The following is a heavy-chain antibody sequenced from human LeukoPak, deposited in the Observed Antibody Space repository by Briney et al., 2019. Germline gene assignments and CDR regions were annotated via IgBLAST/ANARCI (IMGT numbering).Heavy chain of an antibody. CDR2: IVVGSGNT. CDR1: GFTFTSSA. D-gene: IGHD3-9*01. V-gene: IGHV1-58*02. J-gene: IGHJ3*02. CDR3: AAVLRYFDWFTFDI. Sequence: GTSVKVSCKASGFTFTSSAMQWVRQARGQRLEWIGWIVVGSGNTNYAQKFQERVTITRDMSTSTAYMELSSLRSEDTAVYYCAAVLRYFDWFTFDIWGQGTMVTVSS.